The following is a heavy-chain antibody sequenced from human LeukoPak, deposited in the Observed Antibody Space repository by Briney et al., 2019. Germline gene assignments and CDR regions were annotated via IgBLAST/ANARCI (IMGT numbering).Heavy chain of an antibody. CDR1: GGTFSSYA. Sequence: ASVKVSCKASGGTFSSYAISWVRQAPGQGLEWMGRIIPIFGTANYAQKFQGRVTITADESTSTAYMELSSLRSEDTAVYYCARDHPYSAGAFDIWGQGTMVTVSS. J-gene: IGHJ3*02. D-gene: IGHD2-21*01. V-gene: IGHV1-69*15. CDR2: IIPIFGTA. CDR3: ARDHPYSAGAFDI.